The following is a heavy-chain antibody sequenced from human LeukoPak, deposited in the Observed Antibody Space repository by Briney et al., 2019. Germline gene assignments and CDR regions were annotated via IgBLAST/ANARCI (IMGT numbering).Heavy chain of an antibody. D-gene: IGHD3-16*01. J-gene: IGHJ3*02. CDR1: GFSFGTSW. CDR2: LNEDGRDE. CDR3: ARDPAWGSVDI. Sequence: GGSLRLSCVASGFSFGTSWMSWVRQTPGKGLEWVALLNEDGRDERYVDSVKGRFTVSRDNAKSSVSLQLNSLRVEDTGVYYCARDPAWGSVDIWGQGTMVTVSS. V-gene: IGHV3-7*01.